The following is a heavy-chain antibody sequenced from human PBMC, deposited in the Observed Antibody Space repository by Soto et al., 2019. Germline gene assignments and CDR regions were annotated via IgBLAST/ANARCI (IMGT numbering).Heavy chain of an antibody. CDR1: GYTFTGYY. CDR2: INPNSGGT. J-gene: IGHJ6*04. D-gene: IGHD2-21*02. V-gene: IGHV1-2*02. CDR3: AILVHKGDTRSIPSSSSGMDV. Sequence: ASVKVSCKASGYTFTGYYMHWVRQAPGQGLEWMGWINPNSGGTNYAQKFQGRVTMTRDTSISTAYMELSRLRSDDTAVYYCAILVHKGDTRSIPSSSSGMDVWGKGPTATVPS.